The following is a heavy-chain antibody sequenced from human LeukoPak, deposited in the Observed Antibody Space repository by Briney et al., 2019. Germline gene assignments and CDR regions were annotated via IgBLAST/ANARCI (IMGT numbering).Heavy chain of an antibody. J-gene: IGHJ5*02. D-gene: IGHD6-19*01. CDR2: ISGSGGST. CDR1: GFTFSSYA. Sequence: PGGSLRLSCAASGFTFSSYAMSWVRQAPGKGLGWVSAISGSGGSTYYADSVKGRFTISRDNSKNTLYLQMNSLRAEDTAVYYCAKDLPWLVRDPYNRLDPWGQGTLVTVSS. CDR3: AKDLPWLVRDPYNRLDP. V-gene: IGHV3-23*01.